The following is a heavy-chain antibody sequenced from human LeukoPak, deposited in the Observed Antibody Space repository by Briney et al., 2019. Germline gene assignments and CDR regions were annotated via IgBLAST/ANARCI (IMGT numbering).Heavy chain of an antibody. CDR3: ARGRVDYYDSSGFIVLHAFDI. J-gene: IGHJ3*02. Sequence: NPSETLSLTCAVYGGSFSGYYWSWIRQPPGKGLEWIGEINHSGSTNYNPSLKSRVTISVDTSKNQFSLKLSSVTAADTAVYYCARGRVDYYDSSGFIVLHAFDIWGQGTMVTVSS. V-gene: IGHV4-34*01. CDR2: INHSGST. CDR1: GGSFSGYY. D-gene: IGHD3-22*01.